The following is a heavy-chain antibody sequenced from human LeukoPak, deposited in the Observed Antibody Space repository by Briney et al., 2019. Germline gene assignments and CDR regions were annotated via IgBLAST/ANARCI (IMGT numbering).Heavy chain of an antibody. J-gene: IGHJ4*02. CDR3: ARAIDYCSSTSCYYFDY. CDR2: ISGIGDST. Sequence: GGSLRLSCAASGFTFSSYTMSWVRQAPGKGLEWVSTISGIGDSTYYADSVKGRFTISRDNAKNSLYLQMNSLRAEDTAVYYCARAIDYCSSTSCYYFDYWGQGTLVTVSS. D-gene: IGHD2-2*01. V-gene: IGHV3-23*01. CDR1: GFTFSSYT.